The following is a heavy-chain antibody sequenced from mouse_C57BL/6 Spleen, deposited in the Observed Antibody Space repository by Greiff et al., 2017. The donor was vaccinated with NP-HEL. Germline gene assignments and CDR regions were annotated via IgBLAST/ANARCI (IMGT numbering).Heavy chain of an antibody. CDR1: GYAFTNYL. CDR3: ARDGYYGSSSFAY. D-gene: IGHD1-1*01. J-gene: IGHJ3*01. Sequence: QVQLQQSGAELVRPGTSVKVSCKASGYAFTNYLIEWVKQRPGQGLEWIGVINPGSGGTNYNEKFKGKATLTADKSSSTAYMQLSSLTSEDSAVYFCARDGYYGSSSFAYWGQGTLVTVSA. V-gene: IGHV1-54*01. CDR2: INPGSGGT.